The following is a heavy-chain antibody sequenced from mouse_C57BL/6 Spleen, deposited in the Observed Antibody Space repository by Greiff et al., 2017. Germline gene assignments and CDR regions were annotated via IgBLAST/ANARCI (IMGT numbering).Heavy chain of an antibody. Sequence: VKLQQSGAELARPGASVKLSCKASGYTFTSYGISWVKQRTGQGLEWIGEIYPRSGNTYYNEKFKGKATLTADKSSSTAYMELRSLTSEDSAVYFCARLLLNYAMDYWGQGTSVTVSS. CDR2: IYPRSGNT. J-gene: IGHJ4*01. CDR1: GYTFTSYG. CDR3: ARLLLNYAMDY. D-gene: IGHD2-3*01. V-gene: IGHV1-81*01.